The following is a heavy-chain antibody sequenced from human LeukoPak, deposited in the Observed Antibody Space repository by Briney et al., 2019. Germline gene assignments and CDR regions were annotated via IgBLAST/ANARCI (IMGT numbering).Heavy chain of an antibody. CDR3: ARDERYCNGDNHYPDLGY. V-gene: IGHV1-2*02. D-gene: IGHD2-15*01. Sequence: GASVKVSCKASGYTFTGYYMFWVRQAPGQGLEWMGWINPNTGATRYGQNFQGRVTLTRDTSIRTTLMELSSLRSDDTAVYYCARDERYCNGDNHYPDLGYWGQGTLVTVSS. CDR1: GYTFTGYY. J-gene: IGHJ4*02. CDR2: INPNTGAT.